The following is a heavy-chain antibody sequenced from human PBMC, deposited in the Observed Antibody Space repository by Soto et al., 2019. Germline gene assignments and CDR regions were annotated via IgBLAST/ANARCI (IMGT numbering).Heavy chain of an antibody. D-gene: IGHD3-22*01. CDR1: GGSISSYY. CDR2: IYYSGST. V-gene: IGHV4-59*01. CDR3: AREGYSSGYYYYYGMDV. Sequence: QVQLQESGPGLVKPSETLSLTCTVSGGSISSYYWSWIRQPPGKGLEWIGYIYYSGSTNYNPSLQRRVTISVDTSKIQFSLKLSSVTAADTAVYYCAREGYSSGYYYYYGMDVWGQGTTVTVSS. J-gene: IGHJ6*02.